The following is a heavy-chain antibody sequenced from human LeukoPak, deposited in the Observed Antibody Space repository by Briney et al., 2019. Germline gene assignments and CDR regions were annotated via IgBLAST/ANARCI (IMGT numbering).Heavy chain of an antibody. V-gene: IGHV1-69*04. Sequence: ASVKVSCKASGGTFSSYAISWVRQAPGQGLEWMGRIIPILGIANYAQKFRGRVTITADKSTSTAYMELSSLRSEDTAVYYCARSASKYYYDSSGYSFDYWGQGTLVTVSS. CDR3: ARSASKYYYDSSGYSFDY. D-gene: IGHD3-22*01. CDR2: IIPILGIA. J-gene: IGHJ4*02. CDR1: GGTFSSYA.